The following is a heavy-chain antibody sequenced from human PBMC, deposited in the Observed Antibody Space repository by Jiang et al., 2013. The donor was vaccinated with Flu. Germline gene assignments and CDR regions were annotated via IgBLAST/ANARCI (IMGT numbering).Heavy chain of an antibody. D-gene: IGHD6-19*01. J-gene: IGHJ5*02. CDR2: IYYSGST. CDR3: ARLGDGQWLDNNWFDP. CDR1: GGSISSSSYY. V-gene: IGHV4-39*01. Sequence: KPSETLSLTCTVSGGSISSSSYYWGWIRQPPGKGLEWIGSIYYSGSTYYNPSLKSRVTISVDTSKNQFSLKLSSVTAADTAVYYCARLGDGQWLDNNWFDPWGQGTLVTVSS.